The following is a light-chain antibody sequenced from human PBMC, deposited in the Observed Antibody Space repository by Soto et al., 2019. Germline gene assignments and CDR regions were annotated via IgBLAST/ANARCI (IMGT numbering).Light chain of an antibody. Sequence: ERVLTQSPGTLSLSPGERATLSCRASQSIVRSYLAWYQQKPGQAPRLLIYGASSRATGIPDRFSGSGSGTEFTLTISRLEPEDFAVYYCEQYGSSPYTFGQGTKLEI. CDR1: QSIVRSY. V-gene: IGKV3-20*01. CDR2: GAS. CDR3: EQYGSSPYT. J-gene: IGKJ2*01.